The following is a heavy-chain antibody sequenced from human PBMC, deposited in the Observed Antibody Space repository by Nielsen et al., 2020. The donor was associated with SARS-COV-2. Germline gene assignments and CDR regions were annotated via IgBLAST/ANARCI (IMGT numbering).Heavy chain of an antibody. CDR1: GGSFSGYY. Sequence: SQTLSLTCAVYGGSFSGYYWSWIRQPPGKGLEWIGEINHSGSTNHNPSLKSRVTISVDTSKNQFSLKLSSVTAADTAVYYCARGVAAAAGHRNLVYYYYYYMDVWGKGTTVTVSS. CDR3: ARGVAAAAGHRNLVYYYYYYMDV. J-gene: IGHJ6*03. CDR2: INHSGST. D-gene: IGHD6-13*01. V-gene: IGHV4-34*01.